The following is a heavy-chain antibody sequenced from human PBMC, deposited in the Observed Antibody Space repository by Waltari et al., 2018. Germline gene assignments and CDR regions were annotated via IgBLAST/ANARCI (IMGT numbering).Heavy chain of an antibody. D-gene: IGHD2-15*01. V-gene: IGHV3-48*04. CDR3: ARRYCSGGSCYYMDV. J-gene: IGHJ6*03. CDR1: GCTFSSYS. Sequence: EVQLVESGGGWVQPGGSLRLSCAASGCTFSSYSMTCVRQAPGKGLEWVSYISSSSSTIYYADSVKGRFTISRDNAKNSLYLQMNSLRAEDTAVYYCARRYCSGGSCYYMDVWGKGTTVTVSS. CDR2: ISSSSSTI.